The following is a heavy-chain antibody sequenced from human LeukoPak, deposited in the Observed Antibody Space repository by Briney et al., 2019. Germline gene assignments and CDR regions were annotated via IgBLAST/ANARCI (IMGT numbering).Heavy chain of an antibody. D-gene: IGHD3-22*01. Sequence: PGGSLGLSCAASGFTFSDYYMSWIRQAPGKGLEWVSYINSSGSTIYYADSVKGRFTISRDNAKNSLYLQMNSLRAEDTAVYYCARAPRAYDSSGPNWFDPWGQGTLVTVSS. CDR1: GFTFSDYY. V-gene: IGHV3-11*04. CDR3: ARAPRAYDSSGPNWFDP. CDR2: INSSGSTI. J-gene: IGHJ5*02.